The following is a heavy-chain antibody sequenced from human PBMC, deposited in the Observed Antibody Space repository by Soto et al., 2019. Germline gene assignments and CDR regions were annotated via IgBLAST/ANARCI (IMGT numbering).Heavy chain of an antibody. D-gene: IGHD1-1*01. J-gene: IGHJ4*02. CDR1: GFTFRAYG. Sequence: VQLVESGGGVVQPGGSLRLSCAPSGFTFRAYGMHWVRQAPGKGLEWVAVISYDGKNEYYADSVKGRFSISRDSSKNTLYLQMNSLRAEDTAVYYCAKDLVAFTTGRRSPFGSWGQGTLVTVSS. CDR2: ISYDGKNE. CDR3: AKDLVAFTTGRRSPFGS. V-gene: IGHV3-30*18.